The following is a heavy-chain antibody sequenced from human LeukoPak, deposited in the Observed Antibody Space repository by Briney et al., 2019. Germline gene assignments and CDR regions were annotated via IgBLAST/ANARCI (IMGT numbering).Heavy chain of an antibody. D-gene: IGHD6-19*01. Sequence: ASVKVSCKASGYTFTGYYMHWVRQAPGQGLEWLGWINPNSGGTNYAQKFQGRVTMTRDTSISTAYMELSRLRSDDTAVYYCARDGTQWPSNWFDPWGQGTLVTVSS. CDR1: GYTFTGYY. J-gene: IGHJ5*02. CDR3: ARDGTQWPSNWFDP. V-gene: IGHV1-2*02. CDR2: INPNSGGT.